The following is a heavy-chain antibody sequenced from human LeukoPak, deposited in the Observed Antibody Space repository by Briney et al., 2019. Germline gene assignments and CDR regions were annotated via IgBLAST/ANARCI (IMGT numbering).Heavy chain of an antibody. CDR1: GFTFSSYS. V-gene: IGHV3-21*01. Sequence: GGSLRLSCAASGFTFSSYSMNWVRQAPGKGLEWVSSISSSSSYIYYADSVKGRFTIPRDNAKNSLYLQMNSLRAEDTAVYYCARDPYSGGYGNYYYYYMDLWGQGTTVTISS. J-gene: IGHJ6*03. CDR3: ARDPYSGGYGNYYYYYMDL. D-gene: IGHD1-26*01. CDR2: ISSSSSYI.